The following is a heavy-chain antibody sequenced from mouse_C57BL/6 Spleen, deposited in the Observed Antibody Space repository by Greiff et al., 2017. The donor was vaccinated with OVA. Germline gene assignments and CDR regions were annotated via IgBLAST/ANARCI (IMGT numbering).Heavy chain of an antibody. CDR3: ARRGSSGALDY. J-gene: IGHJ2*01. V-gene: IGHV1-81*01. CDR1: GYTFTSYG. CDR2: IYPRSGNT. Sequence: VQLQQSGAELARPGASVKLSCKASGYTFTSYGISWVKQRTGQGLEWIGEIYPRSGNTYYNEKFKGKATLTADKSSSTAYMELRSLTSEDAAVYFCARRGSSGALDYWGQGTTLTVSS. D-gene: IGHD3-2*02.